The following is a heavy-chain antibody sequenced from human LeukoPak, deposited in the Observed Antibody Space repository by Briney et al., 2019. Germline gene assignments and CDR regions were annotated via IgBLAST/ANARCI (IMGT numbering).Heavy chain of an antibody. CDR1: GYTFTGYY. CDR3: ARARGYSNPLNAFDI. V-gene: IGHV1-2*02. CDR2: INPNSGGT. D-gene: IGHD6-13*01. J-gene: IGHJ3*02. Sequence: ASVKVSCKASGYTFTGYYMHWVRQAPGQGLEWMGWINPNSGGTNYAQKFQGRVTMTRDTSISTAYMELSRLRSDDTAVYYCARARGYSNPLNAFDIWGQGTMVTVSS.